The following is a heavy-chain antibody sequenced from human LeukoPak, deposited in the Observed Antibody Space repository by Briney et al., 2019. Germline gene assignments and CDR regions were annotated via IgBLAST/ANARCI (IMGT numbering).Heavy chain of an antibody. CDR1: GGSFSGYY. V-gene: IGHV4-34*01. J-gene: IGHJ5*02. D-gene: IGHD6-19*01. CDR3: ARGPRIAVAGPGYWFDP. Sequence: PSETLSLTCAVYGGSFSGYYWSWIRQPPGKGLEWIGEINHSGSTNYNPSLKSRVTISVGTSKNQFSLKLSSVTAAGTAVYYCARGPRIAVAGPGYWFDPWGQGTLVTVSS. CDR2: INHSGST.